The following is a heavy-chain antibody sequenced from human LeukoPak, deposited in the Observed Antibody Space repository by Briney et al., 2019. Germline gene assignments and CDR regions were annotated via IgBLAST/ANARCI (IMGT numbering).Heavy chain of an antibody. CDR1: GFPFCTYG. CDR3: AKDKDPWKSTSISDFDY. J-gene: IGHJ4*02. CDR2: LRYDGSIK. Sequence: PGGSPRHSCAASGFPFCTYGMHRVRQAPGKGPEGVAFLRYDGSIKHYADALKGRFTLSRDNSKIPLYLKMNSLRAEDTAVYFCAKDKDPWKSTSISDFDYWGQGTLVTVSS. V-gene: IGHV3-30*02. D-gene: IGHD1-1*01.